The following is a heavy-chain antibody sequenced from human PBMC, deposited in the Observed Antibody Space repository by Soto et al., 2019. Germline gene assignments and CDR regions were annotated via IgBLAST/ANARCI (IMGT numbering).Heavy chain of an antibody. Sequence: QIQLVQSGTEVKKPGASVKVSCKASGYTFTSCGISWVRQAPGQGLEWMGWISAYNDNINYAQKLQGRVTMTTDTSTSTAYMELRSLRSDDTAVYFCARDQVGATGDYWGQGTLVTVSS. D-gene: IGHD1-26*01. CDR2: ISAYNDNI. CDR3: ARDQVGATGDY. CDR1: GYTFTSCG. V-gene: IGHV1-18*01. J-gene: IGHJ4*02.